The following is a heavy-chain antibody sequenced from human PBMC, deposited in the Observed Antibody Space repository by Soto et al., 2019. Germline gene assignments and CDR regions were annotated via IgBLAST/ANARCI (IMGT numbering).Heavy chain of an antibody. CDR3: ACAPFSLGRGIIWVSSY. CDR1: GYTFTGYA. Sequence: ASVKVSCKASGYTFTGYAMHWVRQAPGQRLGWMGWINAGNGNTKYSQKFQGRVTITRDTSASTAYMELSSLRSEDTAVYYCACAPFSLGRGIIWVSSYWGHGTLVTVSS. CDR2: INAGNGNT. J-gene: IGHJ4*01. D-gene: IGHD3-10*01. V-gene: IGHV1-3*01.